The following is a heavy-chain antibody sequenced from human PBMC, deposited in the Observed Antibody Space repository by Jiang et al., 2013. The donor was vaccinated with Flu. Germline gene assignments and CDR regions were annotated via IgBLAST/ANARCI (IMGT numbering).Heavy chain of an antibody. J-gene: IGHJ4*02. V-gene: IGHV4-34*01. CDR3: ERIYDSLPYYFDY. Sequence: INHSGSTNYNPSLKSRVTISVDTSKNQFSLKLSSVTAADTAVYYCERIYDSLPYYFDYWGQGTLVTVSS. CDR2: INHSGST. D-gene: IGHD3-22*01.